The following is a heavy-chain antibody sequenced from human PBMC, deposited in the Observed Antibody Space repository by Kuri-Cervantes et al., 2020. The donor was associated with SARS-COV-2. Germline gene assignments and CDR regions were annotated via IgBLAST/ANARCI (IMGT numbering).Heavy chain of an antibody. J-gene: IGHJ5*02. V-gene: IGHV1-3*01. D-gene: IGHD3-3*01. CDR3: ARDSYPFLSYDFWSGELDP. CDR1: GYTFTSYA. Sequence: ASVKVSCKASGYTFTSYAMHWVRQAPGQRLEWMGWINAGNGNTKYSQKFQGRVTITRDTSASTAYMELSSLRSEDTAVYYCARDSYPFLSYDFWSGELDPWGQGTRVTVSS. CDR2: INAGNGNT.